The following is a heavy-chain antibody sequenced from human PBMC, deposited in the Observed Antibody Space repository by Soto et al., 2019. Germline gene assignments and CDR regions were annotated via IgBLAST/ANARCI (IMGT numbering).Heavy chain of an antibody. D-gene: IGHD3-3*01. J-gene: IGHJ6*02. CDR2: ISHSGRS. CDR3: ARVAMENYYDAWSGSTSYALDV. V-gene: IGHV4-59*13. Sequence: PSETLSLTCAASDRSMSSFSRSWIRQPPGKGLEFIGSISHSGRSEYNPSLKNRIILSVDVSKNQFSLNLKSMKVADTAVYYCARVAMENYYDAWSGSTSYALDVWGQGTTVTVSS. CDR1: DRSMSSFS.